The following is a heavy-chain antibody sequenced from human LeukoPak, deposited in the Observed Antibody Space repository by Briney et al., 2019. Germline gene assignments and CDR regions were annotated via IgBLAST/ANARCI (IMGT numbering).Heavy chain of an antibody. J-gene: IGHJ6*02. V-gene: IGHV4-59*01. CDR2: IYYTGTT. CDR3: ARGYDIDV. Sequence: SETLSLTCTVSGGSISNYYWSWIRQPPGKAPEWIGYIYYTGTTKYNPSLKSRATISLDTSKNQFSLKLTSVTAADTALFFCARGYDIDVWGQGTTVTVSS. CDR1: GGSISNYY.